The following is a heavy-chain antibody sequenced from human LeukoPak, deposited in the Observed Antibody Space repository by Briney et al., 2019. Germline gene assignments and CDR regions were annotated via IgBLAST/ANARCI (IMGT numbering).Heavy chain of an antibody. CDR1: GFTFDDYG. D-gene: IGHD3-16*02. V-gene: IGHV3-20*04. CDR2: INWNGGST. Sequence: RPGGSLRLSCAASGFTFDDYGMSWVRQAPGKGLEWVSGINWNGGSTGYADSVKGRFTISRDNAKNSLYLQMNSLRAEDTALYYCARVAYDYVWGSYRSLGCYYMDVWGKGTTVTVSS. CDR3: ARVAYDYVWGSYRSLGCYYMDV. J-gene: IGHJ6*03.